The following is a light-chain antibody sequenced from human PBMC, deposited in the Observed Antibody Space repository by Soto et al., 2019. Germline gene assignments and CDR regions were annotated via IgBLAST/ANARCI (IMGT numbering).Light chain of an antibody. CDR2: GAS. Sequence: DIVMTQSPATLSVSPGERATLSCRASQSVSRSLAWYRQKPGQSPRLLIYGASTRATGIPARFSGSESGTEFTLTISSLQSEDFAVYYCQQYNDWPPTFGQGTKV. V-gene: IGKV3-15*01. CDR3: QQYNDWPPT. J-gene: IGKJ1*01. CDR1: QSVSRS.